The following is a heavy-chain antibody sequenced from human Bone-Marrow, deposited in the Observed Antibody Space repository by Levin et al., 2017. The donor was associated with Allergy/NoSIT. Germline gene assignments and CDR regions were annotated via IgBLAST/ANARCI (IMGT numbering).Heavy chain of an antibody. CDR1: GGSVSSGSFY. CDR2: IYYTGNT. V-gene: IGHV4-61*01. D-gene: IGHD3-16*01. CDR3: AREDGWGENDA. J-gene: IGHJ5*02. Sequence: NPSETLSLTCTVSGGSVSSGSFYWSWIRQPPGKGLEWIGYIYYTGNTYHNPSLKSRVTISLDTSRDQFSLKMSSMTAADTAVYYCAREDGWGENDAWGQGILVTVSS.